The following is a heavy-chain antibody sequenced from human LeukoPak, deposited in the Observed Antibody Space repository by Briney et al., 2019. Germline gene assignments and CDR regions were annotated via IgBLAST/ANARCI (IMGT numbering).Heavy chain of an antibody. J-gene: IGHJ4*02. D-gene: IGHD2-2*01. CDR1: GFTFSTRA. Sequence: PGGSLRLSCAASGFTFSTRAMSWVRQAPARGLEWVSSITGGGDTFYAESVKCRCTLSRDDSRNTVYLQLNNLSVDDTALYYCAKANWVSNADAVWWGQGTLVTVSS. CDR3: AKANWVSNADAVW. V-gene: IGHV3-23*01. CDR2: ITGGGDT.